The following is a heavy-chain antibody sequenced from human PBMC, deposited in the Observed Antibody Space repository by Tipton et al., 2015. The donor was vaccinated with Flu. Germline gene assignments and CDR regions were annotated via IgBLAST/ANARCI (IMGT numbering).Heavy chain of an antibody. D-gene: IGHD3-3*01. J-gene: IGHJ5*02. Sequence: SLRLSCAASGFTFNSYAMSWVRQAPGKGLEWVSTVGVDGGSTYYADSVEGRFTISRDNSKNTLYLQMNSVKAEDAAVYYCAKTEARTWYYDFWKASDNWFDAWGQGNLVTVSS. CDR1: GFTFNSYA. V-gene: IGHV3-23*01. CDR2: VGVDGGST. CDR3: AKTEARTWYYDFWKASDNWFDA.